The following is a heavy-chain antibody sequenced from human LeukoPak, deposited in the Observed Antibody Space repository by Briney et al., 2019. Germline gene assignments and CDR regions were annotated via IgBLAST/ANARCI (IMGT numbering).Heavy chain of an antibody. V-gene: IGHV4-34*10. CDR3: ARRRWSSSPVIGY. CDR1: GGSLSGYY. J-gene: IGHJ4*02. D-gene: IGHD6-6*01. CDR2: INHSGST. Sequence: SETLSLTCGVNGGSLSGYYWIWIRQTPTQELEWIGEINHSGSTNYNPSLKSRVIISVDTSKNQFYLSLTSLTAADTAVYYCARRRWSSSPVIGYWGRGTRVIVSP.